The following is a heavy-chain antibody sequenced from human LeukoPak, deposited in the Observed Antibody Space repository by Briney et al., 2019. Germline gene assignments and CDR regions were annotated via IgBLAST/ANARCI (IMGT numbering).Heavy chain of an antibody. V-gene: IGHV3-74*01. CDR2: INGDGTTT. CDR3: ARRWYTGAYYYFDL. J-gene: IGHJ4*02. Sequence: GGSLRLSCAASGFTRSTHWMHWVRQAPGKGLVWVSRINGDGTTTSYADSVKGRFTISRVNAKSTLYLEMDSLRAEDTAIYYCARRWYTGAYYYFDLWGQGTLVTVSS. D-gene: IGHD1-26*01. CDR1: GFTRSTHW.